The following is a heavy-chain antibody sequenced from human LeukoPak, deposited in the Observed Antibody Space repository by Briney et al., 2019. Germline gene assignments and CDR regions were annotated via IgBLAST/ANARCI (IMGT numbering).Heavy chain of an antibody. V-gene: IGHV4-34*01. CDR3: ARVGTTVTTVFDY. Sequence: SEILSLTCAVYAGSFSGYYWSWIRQPPGKGLEWIGEINHSGSTNYNPSLKSRVSISVDMSKNQFSLKLSSVTAADTAVYYCARVGTTVTTVFDYWGQGTLVTVSS. CDR2: INHSGST. CDR1: AGSFSGYY. J-gene: IGHJ4*02. D-gene: IGHD4-17*01.